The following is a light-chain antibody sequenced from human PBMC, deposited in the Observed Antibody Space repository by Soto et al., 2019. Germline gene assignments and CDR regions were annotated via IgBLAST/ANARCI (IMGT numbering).Light chain of an antibody. Sequence: IPMTQSPATLSSSXRFTVPITCRASQSISSWLAWYQQKPGRAPKLLIYDSSSLESGVPSRFSGSGSGTEFRLTISTMQPDDFATYYCQQYDSFSVTFGQGTRLEIK. CDR1: QSISSW. CDR3: QQYDSFSVT. V-gene: IGKV1-5*01. J-gene: IGKJ5*01. CDR2: DSS.